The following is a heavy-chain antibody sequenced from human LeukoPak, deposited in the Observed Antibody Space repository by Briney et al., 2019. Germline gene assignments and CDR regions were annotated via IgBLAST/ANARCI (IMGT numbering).Heavy chain of an antibody. D-gene: IGHD2-8*01. Sequence: GGSLRLSCAASGFTFSSYAMSWVRQAPGKGLEWVAVISNDGRNKIYADSVKGRFTISRDNSKNTLFLQMNSVRTEDTAVYFCARDPMADFDYWGQGTLVTVSS. CDR2: ISNDGRNK. CDR3: ARDPMADFDY. V-gene: IGHV3-30*04. J-gene: IGHJ4*02. CDR1: GFTFSSYA.